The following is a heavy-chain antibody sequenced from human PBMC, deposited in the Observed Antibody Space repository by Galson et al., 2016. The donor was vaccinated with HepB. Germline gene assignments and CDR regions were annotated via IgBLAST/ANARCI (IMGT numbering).Heavy chain of an antibody. Sequence: SLRLSCAASGFTFSSYDMHWGRQATGKGLEWVSGIDTAGGTSYLGSVKGRFTISRENAKNSLYLQMNSLRVGDTAVYYCVREILLVVGYYGMDVWGQGTTVTVSS. V-gene: IGHV3-13*01. CDR3: VREILLVVGYYGMDV. D-gene: IGHD5-18*01. CDR2: IDTAGGT. J-gene: IGHJ6*02. CDR1: GFTFSSYD.